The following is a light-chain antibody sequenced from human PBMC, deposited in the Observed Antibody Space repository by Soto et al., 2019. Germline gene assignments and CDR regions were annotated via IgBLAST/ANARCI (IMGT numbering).Light chain of an antibody. Sequence: QAVVTQPPSASGTPRQRVTISCSGSISNIGSNYVYWYRQLPGTAPKLLIYRNNQRPSGVPDRFSGSKSGTSASLAISGLRSEDEADYYCATWDGSLSGVVFGGGTKLTVL. CDR2: RNN. V-gene: IGLV1-47*01. CDR3: ATWDGSLSGVV. CDR1: ISNIGSNY. J-gene: IGLJ2*01.